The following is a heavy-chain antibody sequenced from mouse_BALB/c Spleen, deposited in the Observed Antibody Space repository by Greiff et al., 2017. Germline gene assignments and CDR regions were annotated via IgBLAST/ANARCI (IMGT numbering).Heavy chain of an antibody. D-gene: IGHD2-14*01. CDR1: GFSLTSYG. V-gene: IGHV2-2*02. CDR2: IWSGGST. J-gene: IGHJ3*01. CDR3: ARDHYRYRAWFAY. Sequence: VQLLQSGPGLVQPSQSLSISCTVSGFSLTSYGVHWVRQSPGKGLEWLGVIWSGGSTDYNAAFISRLSISKDNSTSQVFVKMNSLQANDTAIYDCARDHYRYRAWFAYWGQGTLVTVSA.